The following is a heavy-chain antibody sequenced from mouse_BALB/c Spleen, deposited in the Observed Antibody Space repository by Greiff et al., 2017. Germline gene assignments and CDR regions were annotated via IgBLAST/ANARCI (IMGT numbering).Heavy chain of an antibody. CDR3: ARNDSCFDY. CDR1: GYSITSDYS. D-gene: IGHD3-2*01. J-gene: IGHJ2*01. V-gene: IGHV3-1*02. CDR2: IPYSGST. Sequence: EVQLQESGPSLVKPSQSLSLTCTVTGYSITSDYSWHWIRQFPGNKLEWMGYIPYSGSTNYNPSLKSQISITRDKSKNQCFLQLKSVTTEDAATYFCARNDSCFDYWGQGTTLTVSA.